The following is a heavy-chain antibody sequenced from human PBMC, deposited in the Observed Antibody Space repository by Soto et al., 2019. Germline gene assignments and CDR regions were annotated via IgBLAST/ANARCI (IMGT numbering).Heavy chain of an antibody. Sequence: QVQLVQSGAEVKKPGASVKVSCKASGYTFTSYYMHWVRQAPGQGLEWMGIINPSGGSTSYAQKFQGRVTMTRDTSTSTVYMELSSLRSEDTAVYYCARVAGIQLWLYYFDYWGQGTLVTVSS. J-gene: IGHJ4*02. D-gene: IGHD5-18*01. CDR2: INPSGGST. V-gene: IGHV1-46*01. CDR3: ARVAGIQLWLYYFDY. CDR1: GYTFTSYY.